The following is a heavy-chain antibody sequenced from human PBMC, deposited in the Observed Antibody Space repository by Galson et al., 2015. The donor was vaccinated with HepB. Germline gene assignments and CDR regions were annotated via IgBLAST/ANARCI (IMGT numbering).Heavy chain of an antibody. D-gene: IGHD6-19*01. Sequence: SLRLSCAASGFTFSNYWMSWVRQAPGKGLEWVANIKQDASERYYVDSVKGRFTISRDDVKNALYLQMNSLRAEDTAVYYCAREHRRGWYWTGRYYYFYAMDVWGQGTTVTVSS. CDR1: GFTFSNYW. CDR3: AREHRRGWYWTGRYYYFYAMDV. V-gene: IGHV3-7*01. CDR2: IKQDASER. J-gene: IGHJ6*02.